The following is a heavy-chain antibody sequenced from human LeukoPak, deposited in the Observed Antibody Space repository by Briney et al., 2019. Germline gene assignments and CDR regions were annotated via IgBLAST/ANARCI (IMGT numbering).Heavy chain of an antibody. CDR2: ISSSCSTI. V-gene: IGHV3-48*03. CDR1: GFTFSSYE. D-gene: IGHD2-2*01. CDR3: ARDWGYCSSTSCYGWFHH. Sequence: GGSLRLSCAASGFTFSSYEMYWVRQAPGKGLEWVSYISSSCSTIYYADSVKGRFTISRDNAKNSLYLQMTSLRAEDTAVSSCARDWGYCSSTSCYGWFHHWGQGTLVTVSS. J-gene: IGHJ5*02.